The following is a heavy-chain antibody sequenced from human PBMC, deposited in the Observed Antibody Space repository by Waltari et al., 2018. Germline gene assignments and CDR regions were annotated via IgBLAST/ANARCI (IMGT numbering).Heavy chain of an antibody. CDR1: GASISSSTYY. V-gene: IGHV4-39*01. J-gene: IGHJ5*02. CDR2: MFNGGST. Sequence: QLQLQESGPGLVKPSETLSLTCSVSGASISSSTYYWGWIRQPPGKGLEWIGSMFNGGSTYYNPSLKSRVTISVDTSKNQFSLRLNSVTAADTAIYYCARHGYSGGWFDPWGQGTLVTVSS. CDR3: ARHGYSGGWFDP. D-gene: IGHD4-17*01.